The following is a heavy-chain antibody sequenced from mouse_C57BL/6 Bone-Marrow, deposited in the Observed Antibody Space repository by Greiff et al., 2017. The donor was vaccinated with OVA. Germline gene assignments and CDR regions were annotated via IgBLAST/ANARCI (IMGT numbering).Heavy chain of an antibody. CDR1: GFTFSDYY. CDR3: ARDLGGYGWYFDV. CDR2: INYDGSST. Sequence: DVQLVESEGGLVQPGSSMKLSCTASGFTFSDYYMAWVRQVPEKGLEWVANINYDGSSTYYLDSLKSRFIISRDNAKNILYLQMSSLKSEDTATYYCARDLGGYGWYFDVWGTGTTVTVSS. V-gene: IGHV5-16*01. D-gene: IGHD2-2*01. J-gene: IGHJ1*03.